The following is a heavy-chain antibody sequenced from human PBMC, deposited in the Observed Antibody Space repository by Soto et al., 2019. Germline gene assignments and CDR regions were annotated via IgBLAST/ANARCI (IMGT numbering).Heavy chain of an antibody. D-gene: IGHD3-10*01. CDR2: IKSKTDGGTT. Sequence: GWSLRLSCAASVFTFSNAWMSWFRQAPGKGLEWVGRIKSKTDGGTTDYAAPVKGRFTISRDDSKNTLYLQMNSLKTEDTAVYYCTTPGYGSGSYYNSDFDYWGQGTLVTVSS. CDR3: TTPGYGSGSYYNSDFDY. CDR1: VFTFSNAW. J-gene: IGHJ4*02. V-gene: IGHV3-15*01.